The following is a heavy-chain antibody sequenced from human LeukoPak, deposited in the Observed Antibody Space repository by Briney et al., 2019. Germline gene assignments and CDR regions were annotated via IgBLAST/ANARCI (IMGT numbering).Heavy chain of an antibody. CDR3: AKDIDSSSWYYFDY. CDR2: ISWNSGRL. CDR1: GFNFHDYA. J-gene: IGHJ4*02. D-gene: IGHD6-13*01. Sequence: PGRSLRLSCAASGFNFHDYAMHWVRQTPGKGLEWVSSISWNSGRLGYADSVKGRFTISRDNAKNSLYLEMNSLRAEDTALYFCAKDIDSSSWYYFDYWAREPWSPSPQ. V-gene: IGHV3-9*01.